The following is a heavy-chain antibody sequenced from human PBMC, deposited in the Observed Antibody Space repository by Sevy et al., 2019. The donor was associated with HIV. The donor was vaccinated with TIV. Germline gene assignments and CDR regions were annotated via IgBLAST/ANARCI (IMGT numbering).Heavy chain of an antibody. V-gene: IGHV5-51*01. CDR3: ARHGILVVVAANPLMDHGMDV. J-gene: IGHJ6*02. Sequence: GESLKISCKGSGYSFTSYWIGWVRQMPGKGLEWMGIIYPGDSDTRYSPSFQGQVTISADKSISTAYLQWSSLKASDTAMYYCARHGILVVVAANPLMDHGMDVWGQGTTVTVSS. CDR1: GYSFTSYW. D-gene: IGHD2-15*01. CDR2: IYPGDSDT.